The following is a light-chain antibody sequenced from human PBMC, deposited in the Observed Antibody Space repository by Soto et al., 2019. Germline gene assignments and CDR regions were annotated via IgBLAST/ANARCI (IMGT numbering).Light chain of an antibody. CDR1: QSVSNS. V-gene: IGKV3-11*01. Sequence: EIVLTQSPATLSLSPGERATLSCRASQSVSNSLAWYQQKPGQAPRLLIYDASNRATGIPARFSGSGSGTDITLTISSLEPEDFAVYYCQQRGKWPLTFGGGTKVDNK. CDR2: DAS. J-gene: IGKJ4*01. CDR3: QQRGKWPLT.